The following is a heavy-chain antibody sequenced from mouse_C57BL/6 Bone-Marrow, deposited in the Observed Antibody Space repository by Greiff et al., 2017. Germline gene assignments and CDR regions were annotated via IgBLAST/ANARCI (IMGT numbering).Heavy chain of an antibody. J-gene: IGHJ4*01. CDR3: VRDLGSNLYYAMDY. D-gene: IGHD2-5*01. CDR2: IRSKSSNYAT. CDR1: GFTFNTYA. Sequence: EVQGVESGGGLVQPKGSLKLSCAASGFTFNTYAMHWVRQAPGKGLEWVARIRSKSSNYATYYADSVKDRFTISRDDSQSMLYLQMNNLKTEDTAMYYCVRDLGSNLYYAMDYWGQGTSVTVSS. V-gene: IGHV10-3*01.